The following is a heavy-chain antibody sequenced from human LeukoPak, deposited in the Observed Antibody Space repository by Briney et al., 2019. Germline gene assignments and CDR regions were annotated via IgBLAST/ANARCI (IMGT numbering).Heavy chain of an antibody. J-gene: IGHJ4*02. V-gene: IGHV1-18*01. CDR3: ARDPSNTSGWYIYFDY. Sequence: GASVVVSCKASGYIFNNYAISWVRQAPGQGLEWMGWISTYNGDTNYAQKFQGRVTITKDTSASTAYMELRSLRSDDTAVYYCARDPSNTSGWYIYFDYWGQGALVTVSS. CDR1: GYIFNNYA. D-gene: IGHD6-19*01. CDR2: ISTYNGDT.